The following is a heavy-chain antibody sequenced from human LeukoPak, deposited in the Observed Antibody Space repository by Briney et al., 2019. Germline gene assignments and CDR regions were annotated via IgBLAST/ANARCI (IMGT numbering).Heavy chain of an antibody. Sequence: SETLSLTCTVSGGSISSSSYYWGWIRQPPGKGLEWIGSIYYSGSTYYNPSLKSRVTISVDTSKNQFSLKLSSVTAADAAVYYCARTPFGWFDPWGQGTLVTASS. CDR1: GGSISSSSYY. V-gene: IGHV4-39*01. J-gene: IGHJ5*02. D-gene: IGHD3-16*01. CDR2: IYYSGST. CDR3: ARTPFGWFDP.